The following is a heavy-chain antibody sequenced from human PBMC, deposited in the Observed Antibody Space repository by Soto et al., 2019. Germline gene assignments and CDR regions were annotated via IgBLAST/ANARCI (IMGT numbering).Heavy chain of an antibody. J-gene: IGHJ3*02. D-gene: IGHD2-15*01. CDR3: NIVVVVAGDAFDI. CDR1: GYTFTSYD. CDR2: MNPNSGNT. Sequence: VASVKVSCKASGYTFTSYDINWVRQATGQGLEWMGWMNPNSGNTVYAQKFQGRVTMTRNTSISTAYMELSSLRSEDTAVYYCNIVVVVAGDAFDIWGQGTMVTVSS. V-gene: IGHV1-8*01.